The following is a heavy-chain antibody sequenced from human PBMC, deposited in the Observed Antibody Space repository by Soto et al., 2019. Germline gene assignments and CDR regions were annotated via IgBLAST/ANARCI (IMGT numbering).Heavy chain of an antibody. Sequence: QPGGSLRLSCAASGFTFSSYAMRWVRQAPGKGLEWVAVISYDGSNKYYADSVKGRFTISRDNSKNTLYLQMNSLRAEDTAVYYCARAPRDILTGYLYYYYYYGMDVWGQGTTVTVSS. CDR3: ARAPRDILTGYLYYYYYYGMDV. D-gene: IGHD3-9*01. J-gene: IGHJ6*02. CDR1: GFTFSSYA. CDR2: ISYDGSNK. V-gene: IGHV3-30-3*01.